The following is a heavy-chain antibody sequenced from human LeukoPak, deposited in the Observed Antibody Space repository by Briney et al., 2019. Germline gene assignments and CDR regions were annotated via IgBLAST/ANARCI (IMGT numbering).Heavy chain of an antibody. J-gene: IGHJ3*02. CDR2: ISSSSSYI. CDR1: EFTFSSYS. D-gene: IGHD2-2*02. V-gene: IGHV3-21*01. Sequence: RGSLRLSCAASEFTFSSYSMNWVRQAPGKGPEGVSSISSSSSYIDYADSVKGRFHLYRDNAKNSLYLQMNSLRAEDTAVYYCARAYCSSTSCYTPDAFDIWGQGTMVTVSS. CDR3: ARAYCSSTSCYTPDAFDI.